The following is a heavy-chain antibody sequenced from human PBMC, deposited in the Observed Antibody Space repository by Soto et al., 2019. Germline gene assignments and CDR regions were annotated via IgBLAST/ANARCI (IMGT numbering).Heavy chain of an antibody. J-gene: IGHJ5*02. V-gene: IGHV4-59*01. Sequence: QVQLQESGPGLVKPSETLSLTCTVSGGSISSYYWSWIRQPPGKGLEWIGYIYYSGSTNYNPSLKSRVTISVDTSKNQSSLKLSSVTAADTAVYYCARVSRDSSGWYWFDPWGQGTLVTVSS. CDR3: ARVSRDSSGWYWFDP. CDR2: IYYSGST. D-gene: IGHD6-19*01. CDR1: GGSISSYY.